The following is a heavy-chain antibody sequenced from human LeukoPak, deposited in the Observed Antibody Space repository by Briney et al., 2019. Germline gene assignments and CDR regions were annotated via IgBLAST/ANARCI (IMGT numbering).Heavy chain of an antibody. CDR2: TYYRSKWYN. J-gene: IGHJ4*02. CDR1: GDSVSSNSAA. D-gene: IGHD5-18*01. V-gene: IGHV6-1*01. Sequence: SQTLSLTCAISGDSVSSNSAAWNWIRQPPSRGLEWLGRTYYRSKWYNDYAVSVKSRITINPDTSKNQFSLQLNPVTPEDTAVYYCAYSYGRSGNKYFDYWGQGTLVTVSS. CDR3: AYSYGRSGNKYFDY.